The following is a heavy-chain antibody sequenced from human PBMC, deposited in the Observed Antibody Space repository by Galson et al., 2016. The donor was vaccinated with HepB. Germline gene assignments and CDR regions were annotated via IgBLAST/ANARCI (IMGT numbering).Heavy chain of an antibody. D-gene: IGHD5-24*01. J-gene: IGHJ6*03. V-gene: IGHV3-23*01. CDR2: ISGSGGGTFT. Sequence: SLRLSCAASGFTFSSYGMSWVRQAPGKGLEWVSAISGSGGGTFTYSGDSVKGRIIISRDNSRNTLYLQMNSLRAEDTAIYYCAKAGDRDSDYYMDVWGKGTTVSVSS. CDR1: GFTFSSYG. CDR3: AKAGDRDSDYYMDV.